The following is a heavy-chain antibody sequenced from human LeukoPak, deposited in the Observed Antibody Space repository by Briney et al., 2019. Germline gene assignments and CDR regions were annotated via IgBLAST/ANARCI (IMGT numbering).Heavy chain of an antibody. CDR2: IHHSGST. J-gene: IGHJ3*02. CDR1: GGSTSGYY. Sequence: SETLSLTCTVSGGSTSGYYWSWIRQPPGKGLEWIGGIHHSGSTRYNPSLKSRVTISVDTSKSQFSLKLSSVTAADTAVYYCARAQVVVVAGDALDIWGQGTMVTVSS. V-gene: IGHV4-59*01. CDR3: ARAQVVVVAGDALDI. D-gene: IGHD2-15*01.